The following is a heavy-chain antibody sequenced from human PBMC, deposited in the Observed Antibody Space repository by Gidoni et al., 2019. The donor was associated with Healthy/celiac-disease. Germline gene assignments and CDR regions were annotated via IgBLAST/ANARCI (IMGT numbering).Heavy chain of an antibody. Sequence: QVTLKESGPALVKPTQTLTLTCTFSGFSLSTSGMRVSWIRQPPGKALEWLARIDWDDDKFYSTSLKTRLTISKDTSKNQVVLTMTNMDPVDTATYYCARINWGGYYFDYWGQGTLVTVSS. D-gene: IGHD2-21*01. CDR3: ARINWGGYYFDY. V-gene: IGHV2-70*04. CDR1: GFSLSTSGMR. J-gene: IGHJ4*02. CDR2: IDWDDDK.